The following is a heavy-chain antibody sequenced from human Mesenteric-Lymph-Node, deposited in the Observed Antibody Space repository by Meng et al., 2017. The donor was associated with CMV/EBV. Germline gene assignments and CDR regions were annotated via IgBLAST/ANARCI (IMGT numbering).Heavy chain of an antibody. V-gene: IGHV3-7*01. CDR3: ARDDDYYYYAMDV. CDR2: IKQDGSEK. Sequence: GGSLKISCAASGFTLSSYRMSWVRQAPGKGLEWVANIKQDGSEKHYVDSVKGRFTISRDNAKDSMYLQMNSLRAEDTAVYYCARDDDYYYYAMDVWGQGTTVTVSS. J-gene: IGHJ6*02. CDR1: GFTLSSYR.